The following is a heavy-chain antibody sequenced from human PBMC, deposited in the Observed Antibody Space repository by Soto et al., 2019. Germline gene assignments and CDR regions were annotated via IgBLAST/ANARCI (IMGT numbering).Heavy chain of an antibody. J-gene: IGHJ6*02. CDR3: ARHPGYCSGSNCYGYYTMDV. CDR1: GGSFSPNY. CDR2: IYYDGTA. D-gene: IGHD2-2*01. V-gene: IGHV4-59*08. Sequence: SETLSLTCTVSGGSFSPNYWSWIRQPPGKGLEWVGYIYYDGTARHNPSLKSRVTISLETSRSQFSLRLSSVSAADTAVYYCARHPGYCSGSNCYGYYTMDVWGQGTTVTVSS.